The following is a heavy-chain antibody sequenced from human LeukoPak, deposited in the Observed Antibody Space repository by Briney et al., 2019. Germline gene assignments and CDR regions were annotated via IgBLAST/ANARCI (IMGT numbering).Heavy chain of an antibody. Sequence: GASVKVSCKASGYTFNTYGINWVRQASGQGLEWMGWISAYNGNTNYAQNFQGRITLTTDTSTSTAYMELTSLRFDDTAVYYCARDGRQWVPLNWFDPWGQGTLVIVSS. CDR2: ISAYNGNT. J-gene: IGHJ5*02. D-gene: IGHD6-19*01. V-gene: IGHV1-18*04. CDR3: ARDGRQWVPLNWFDP. CDR1: GYTFNTYG.